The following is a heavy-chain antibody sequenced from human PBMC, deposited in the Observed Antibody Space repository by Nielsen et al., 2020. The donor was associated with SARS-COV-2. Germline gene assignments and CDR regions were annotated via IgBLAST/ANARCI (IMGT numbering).Heavy chain of an antibody. CDR3: ARHLRGYIDY. CDR2: IIPIFGTK. CDR1: GGTFNSFA. Sequence: SVKVSCKASGGTFNSFAFNWVRQAPGQGLEWMGVIIPIFGTKNYAQKFQGRVTITADESTSTAYMELSSLRSEDTAVYYCARHLRGYIDYWGQGTLVTVSS. J-gene: IGHJ4*02. V-gene: IGHV1-69*13.